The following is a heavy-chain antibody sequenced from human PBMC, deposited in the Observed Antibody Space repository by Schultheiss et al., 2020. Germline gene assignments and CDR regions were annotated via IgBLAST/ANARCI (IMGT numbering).Heavy chain of an antibody. CDR3: ARGIGGATGYFDY. CDR2: IWYDGSNE. J-gene: IGHJ4*02. D-gene: IGHD1-26*01. CDR1: GFTFSSYW. Sequence: GGSLRLSCAASGFTFSSYWMHWVRQAPGKGLEWVALIWYDGSNEYYADSVKGRFTISRDNSKNTLYLQLNSLRAEDTAVYYCARGIGGATGYFDYWGQGTLVTVSS. V-gene: IGHV3-33*08.